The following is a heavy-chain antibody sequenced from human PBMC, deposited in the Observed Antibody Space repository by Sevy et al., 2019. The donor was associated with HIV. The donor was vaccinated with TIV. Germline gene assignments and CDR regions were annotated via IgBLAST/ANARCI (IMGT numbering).Heavy chain of an antibody. CDR1: GGSISSSNYY. CDR2: IYYSGSP. V-gene: IGHV4-39*01. Sequence: SETLSLTCTVSGGSISSSNYYWGWIRQPPGKGLEWIGSIYYSGSPYYNPSLKSRVTISVDTSKNQFFLNLSSVTAPDTAVYYCGGMEVGGYDLLTGRSTGWFDPWGQGTLVTVSS. D-gene: IGHD3-9*01. CDR3: GGMEVGGYDLLTGRSTGWFDP. J-gene: IGHJ5*02.